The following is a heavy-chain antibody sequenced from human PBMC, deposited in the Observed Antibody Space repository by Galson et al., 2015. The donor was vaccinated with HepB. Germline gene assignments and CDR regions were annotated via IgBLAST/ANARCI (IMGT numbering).Heavy chain of an antibody. V-gene: IGHV1-69*13. CDR2: IIPIFGTT. D-gene: IGHD3-3*01. CDR3: ARAYDFWSGYLDY. CDR1: GGTFSSYA. Sequence: SVKVSCKASGGTFSSYAISWVRQAPGQGLEWMGGIIPIFGTTNYAQKFQGRVTITADESTSTAYMELSSLRSEDTAVYYCARAYDFWSGYLDYWGQGTLVTVSS. J-gene: IGHJ4*02.